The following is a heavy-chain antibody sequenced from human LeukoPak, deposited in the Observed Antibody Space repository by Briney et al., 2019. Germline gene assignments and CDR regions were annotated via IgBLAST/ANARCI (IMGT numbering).Heavy chain of an antibody. J-gene: IGHJ4*02. Sequence: PSETLSLTCTVSGGSISSYYWSWIRQPPGKGLEWIGYIYYSGSTNYNPSLKSRVTISVDTSKNQFSLKLSSVTAADTAVYYCARVKELLWFGELSPAYFDYWGLGTLVTVSS. CDR3: ARVKELLWFGELSPAYFDY. CDR1: GGSISSYY. V-gene: IGHV4-59*01. D-gene: IGHD3-10*01. CDR2: IYYSGST.